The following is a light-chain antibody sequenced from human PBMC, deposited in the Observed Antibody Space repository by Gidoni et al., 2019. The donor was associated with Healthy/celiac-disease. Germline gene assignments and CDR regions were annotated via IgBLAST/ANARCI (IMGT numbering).Light chain of an antibody. CDR1: QSISSY. V-gene: IGKV1-39*01. CDR2: AAS. J-gene: IGKJ5*01. CDR3: QQSYSSPRT. Sequence: DIQMTKSPSSLSASVGDRVTITCRARQSISSYLNWYQQKPGKAPKLLIYAASSLPSGVPSRFSGSGSGTDFTLTISSLQPEDFATYYCQQSYSSPRTFGQGTRLEIK.